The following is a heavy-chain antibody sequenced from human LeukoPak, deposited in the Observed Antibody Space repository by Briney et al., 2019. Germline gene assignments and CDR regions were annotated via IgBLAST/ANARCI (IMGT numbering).Heavy chain of an antibody. Sequence: SETLSLTCTVSGGSISTDGYSWSWIRQPPGKGLEWIGYIYHSGSTYYNPSLKSRVTISIDRSKNQFSLKLSSATAADTAVYYCTRVGGFGAFDIWGQGTMVTVSS. CDR3: TRVGGFGAFDI. CDR1: GGSISTDGYS. V-gene: IGHV4-30-2*01. CDR2: IYHSGST. J-gene: IGHJ3*02. D-gene: IGHD6-25*01.